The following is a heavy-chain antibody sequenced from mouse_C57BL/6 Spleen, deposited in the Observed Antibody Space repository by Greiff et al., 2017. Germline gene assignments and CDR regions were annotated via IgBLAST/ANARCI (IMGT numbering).Heavy chain of an antibody. CDR3: GGWWDCGSGPYDFDD. Sequence: QVQLQQPGAELVKPGASVKLSCKASGYTFTSYWMHWVKQRPGQGLEWIGMIHPNSGSTNYNEKFKSKATLTVDKSSSTAYMQLSSLTSEDSAVYYCGGWWDCGSGPYDFDDWGQGTTVTVAS. J-gene: IGHJ2*01. D-gene: IGHD1-1*01. CDR2: IHPNSGST. CDR1: GYTFTSYW. V-gene: IGHV1-64*01.